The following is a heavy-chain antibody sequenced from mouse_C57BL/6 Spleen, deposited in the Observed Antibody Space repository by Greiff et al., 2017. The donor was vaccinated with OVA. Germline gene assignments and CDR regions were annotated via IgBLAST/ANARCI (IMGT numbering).Heavy chain of an antibody. Sequence: QVQLQQPGAELVMPGASVKLSCKASGYTFTSYWMHWVKQRPGKGLEWIGEIDPSYSYTNYNQKFKGKSTLTVDKSSSTAYMQLSSLTSEDSAVYYCARRGILLRYFDYWGQGTTLTVSS. D-gene: IGHD1-1*01. CDR3: ARRGILLRYFDY. CDR2: IDPSYSYT. CDR1: GYTFTSYW. V-gene: IGHV1-69*01. J-gene: IGHJ2*01.